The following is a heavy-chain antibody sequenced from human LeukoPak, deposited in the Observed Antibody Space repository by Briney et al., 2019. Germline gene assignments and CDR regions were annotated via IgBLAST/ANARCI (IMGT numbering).Heavy chain of an antibody. J-gene: IGHJ4*02. D-gene: IGHD2-2*01. CDR3: ARAPGYCSSTSCYAPRAFDY. V-gene: IGHV4-59*01. CDR2: IYYSGST. CDR1: GGSISSYY. Sequence: PSETLSLTCTVSGGSISSYYWSRIRQPPGKGLEWIGYIYYSGSTNYNPSLKSRVTISVDTSKNQFSLKLSSVTAADTAVYYRARAPGYCSSTSCYAPRAFDYWGQGTLVTVSS.